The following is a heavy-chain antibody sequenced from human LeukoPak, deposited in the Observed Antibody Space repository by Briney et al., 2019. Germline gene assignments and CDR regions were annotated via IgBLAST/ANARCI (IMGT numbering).Heavy chain of an antibody. CDR1: GFTFSNFA. J-gene: IGHJ6*04. Sequence: PGGSLRLSCSASGFTFSNFAMSWVRQAPGKGLEWVSYISSSGSTIYYADSVKGRFTISRDNAKNSLYLQMNSLRAEDTAVYYCAELGITMIGGVWGKGTTVTISS. CDR3: AELGITMIGGV. CDR2: ISSSGSTI. V-gene: IGHV3-48*03. D-gene: IGHD3-10*02.